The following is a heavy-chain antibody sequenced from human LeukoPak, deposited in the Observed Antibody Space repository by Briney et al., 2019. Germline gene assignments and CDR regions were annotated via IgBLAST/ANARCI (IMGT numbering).Heavy chain of an antibody. CDR1: GGSISSYY. CDR2: TYYSGST. V-gene: IGHV4-59*08. CDR3: ARVSGSGLYFKSFDP. Sequence: TSETLSLTCTVSGGSISSYYWSWIRQPPGKGLEWIGYTYYSGSTNYNPSLKSRIYMSVDKSQNRFSLRLTSVTAADTAVYFCARVSGSGLYFKSFDPWGQGTLVIVSS. D-gene: IGHD3-10*01. J-gene: IGHJ5*01.